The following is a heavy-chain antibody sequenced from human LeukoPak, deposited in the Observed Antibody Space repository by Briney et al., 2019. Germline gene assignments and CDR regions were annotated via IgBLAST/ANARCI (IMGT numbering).Heavy chain of an antibody. D-gene: IGHD3-10*01. J-gene: IGHJ4*02. Sequence: GGSLRLSCAASGFTFSSYAMSWVRQAPGKGLEWVSAISGNGGTTYYADSVKGRFTISRDNSKNTLYLQMNSLRAEDTAVYYCARDLVREVVYSLYYLDYWGQGTQVTVSS. V-gene: IGHV3-23*01. CDR1: GFTFSSYA. CDR3: ARDLVREVVYSLYYLDY. CDR2: ISGNGGTT.